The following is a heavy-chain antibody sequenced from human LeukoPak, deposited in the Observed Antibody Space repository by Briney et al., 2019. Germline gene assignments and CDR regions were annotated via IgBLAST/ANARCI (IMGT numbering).Heavy chain of an antibody. J-gene: IGHJ4*02. CDR3: ARAYDILTGYPNNYFDY. D-gene: IGHD3-9*01. CDR2: ISSSSTYI. Sequence: GGSLRLSCAASGFTFSSYSMNWVPQAPGKGLEWVSSISSSSTYIYYADSVKGRFTISRDNAKNSLYLQMNSLRGEDTAVYYCARAYDILTGYPNNYFDYWGQGTLVTVSS. CDR1: GFTFSSYS. V-gene: IGHV3-21*01.